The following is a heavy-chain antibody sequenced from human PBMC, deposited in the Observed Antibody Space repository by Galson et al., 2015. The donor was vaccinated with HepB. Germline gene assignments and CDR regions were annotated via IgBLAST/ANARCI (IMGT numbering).Heavy chain of an antibody. CDR2: MNGDGTIT. CDR1: GFNFSPYW. Sequence: SLRLSCAASGFNFSPYWMHWVRQDPTKGLVSVSRMNGDGTITAYADSVRGRFTISRDNAKSTLYLQMDSLRVEDTAVYYCAREAFWAFHWGQGPLVTVSS. CDR3: AREAFWAFH. V-gene: IGHV3-74*01. D-gene: IGHD7-27*01. J-gene: IGHJ4*02.